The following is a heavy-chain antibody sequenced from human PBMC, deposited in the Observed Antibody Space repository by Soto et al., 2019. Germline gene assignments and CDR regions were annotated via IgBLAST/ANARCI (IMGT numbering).Heavy chain of an antibody. CDR3: ARDKAGIAARPETNYFDY. V-gene: IGHV4-31*03. D-gene: IGHD6-6*01. J-gene: IGHJ4*02. CDR1: GGSISSGGYY. CDR2: IYYSGST. Sequence: SETLSLTCTVSGGSISSGGYYWSWIRKHPGKSLEWIGYIYYSGSTYYNPSLKSRVTISVDTSKNQFSLKLSSVTAADTAVYYCARDKAGIAARPETNYFDYWGQGTLVTVSS.